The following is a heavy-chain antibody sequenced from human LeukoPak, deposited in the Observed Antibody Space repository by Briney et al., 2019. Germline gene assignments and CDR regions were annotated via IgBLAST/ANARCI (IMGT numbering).Heavy chain of an antibody. Sequence: SETLSLTCAVYGGSFSGYYWSWIRQPAGKGLEWIGEINHSGSTNYNPSLKSRVTISVDTSKNQFSLKLSSVTAADTAVYYCARVFSYPLRAPFDPWGQGTLVTVSS. CDR3: ARVFSYPLRAPFDP. CDR2: INHSGST. J-gene: IGHJ5*02. V-gene: IGHV4-34*01. CDR1: GGSFSGYY. D-gene: IGHD3-3*01.